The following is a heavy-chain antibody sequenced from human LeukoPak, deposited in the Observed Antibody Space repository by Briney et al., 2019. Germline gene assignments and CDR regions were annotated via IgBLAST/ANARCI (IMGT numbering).Heavy chain of an antibody. Sequence: ASVKLSCEASGNTFDVYYFHRVREAPGQGLEWMGWINSKSGATNHAQKFQGRLTMTRDTSISTAYMDLGRLTSDDTALYSCATNSATDGWYDIAHWGQGALVTVSS. D-gene: IGHD6-19*01. V-gene: IGHV1-2*02. J-gene: IGHJ4*02. CDR3: ATNSATDGWYDIAH. CDR2: INSKSGAT. CDR1: GNTFDVYY.